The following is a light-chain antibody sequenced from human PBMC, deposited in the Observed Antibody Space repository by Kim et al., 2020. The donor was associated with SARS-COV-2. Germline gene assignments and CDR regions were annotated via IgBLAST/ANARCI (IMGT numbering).Light chain of an antibody. CDR2: AAS. CDR1: QSVSSNY. V-gene: IGKV3-20*01. J-gene: IGKJ1*01. Sequence: EIVLTQSPGTLSLSPGEGATLSCRASQSVSSNYLAWYQQKPGQAPRLLIYAASSRATGIPDRFSGSGSGTDFTLTISRLEAEDLAVYYCQQYGTSPVPFGQGTKVDIK. CDR3: QQYGTSPVP.